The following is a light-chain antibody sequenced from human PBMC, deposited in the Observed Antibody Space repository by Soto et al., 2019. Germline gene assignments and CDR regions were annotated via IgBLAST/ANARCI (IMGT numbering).Light chain of an antibody. J-gene: IGKJ4*01. Sequence: EIVLTQSPGTLSLSPGERASVSCGEIQSVSSSYLAWYQQKPGQAPRLLIYGASSRATGIPDRFSGSGSGTDFTRTISRLETEDFAVYYCKQYGSSPLTFGGGTKVDIK. CDR3: KQYGSSPLT. CDR1: QSVSSSY. CDR2: GAS. V-gene: IGKV3-20*01.